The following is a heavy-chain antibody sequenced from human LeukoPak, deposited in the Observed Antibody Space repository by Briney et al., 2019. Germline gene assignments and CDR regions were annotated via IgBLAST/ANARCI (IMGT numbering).Heavy chain of an antibody. CDR1: GDSISTGSHY. V-gene: IGHV4-39*01. Sequence: PSETLSLTCTVSGDSISTGSHYWGWIRQPPGKGLEYIGTIFYVGDTYYNPSLESRLTISVDTSKNQFSLKLRSVTAADSAVYYCARTSGSRYAYDDYWGQGTLVTVSS. J-gene: IGHJ4*02. CDR3: ARTSGSRYAYDDY. CDR2: IFYVGDT. D-gene: IGHD6-13*01.